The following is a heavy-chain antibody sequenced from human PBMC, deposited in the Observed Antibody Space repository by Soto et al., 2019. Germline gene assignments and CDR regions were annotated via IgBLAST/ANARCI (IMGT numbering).Heavy chain of an antibody. Sequence: QVQLQESGPGLVEPSQTLSLTCIVSGASVSSGHYWIWIRQPPGRGLEWIGHIYNGGSTYSSPSVESLVTLSLDTSKNQFSLRLSSVTAADTAVYYCARGPSADKVDYWGQGTLVTVSS. CDR2: IYNGGST. CDR3: ARGPSADKVDY. V-gene: IGHV4-30-4*01. D-gene: IGHD3-3*01. CDR1: GASVSSGHY. J-gene: IGHJ4*02.